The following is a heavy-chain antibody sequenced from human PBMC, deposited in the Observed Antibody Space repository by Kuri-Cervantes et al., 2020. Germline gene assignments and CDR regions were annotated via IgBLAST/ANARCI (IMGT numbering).Heavy chain of an antibody. D-gene: IGHD3-10*01. CDR1: GITFSSYA. CDR2: ISGSGGST. Sequence: GESLKISCPASGITFSSYAMSSVRQATGKGLAWVSAISGSGGSTYYADSVKGRFTISRDNSKNTLYLQMNSLRAEDTAVYYCAKDPPTYYYGSGGYFRWGQGTLVTVSS. J-gene: IGHJ4*02. V-gene: IGHV3-23*01. CDR3: AKDPPTYYYGSGGYFR.